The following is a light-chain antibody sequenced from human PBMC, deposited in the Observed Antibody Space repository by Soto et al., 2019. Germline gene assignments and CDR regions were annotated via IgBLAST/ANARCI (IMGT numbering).Light chain of an antibody. CDR2: GHN. CDR3: QSYDSRLSVV. V-gene: IGLV1-40*01. CDR1: SSNIGAGYE. J-gene: IGLJ2*01. Sequence: QLVLTQPPSVSGAPGQRVTISCTGSSSNIGAGYEVNWYQQLPGTAPKLLIYGHNNRPSGVSDRFSGSKSGTSASLAITGLQAEDEADYYCQSYDSRLSVVFGGGTKLTVL.